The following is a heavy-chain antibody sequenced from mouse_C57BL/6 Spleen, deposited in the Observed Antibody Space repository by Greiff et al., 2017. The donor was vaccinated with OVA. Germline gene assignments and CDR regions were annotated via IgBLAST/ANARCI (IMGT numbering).Heavy chain of an antibody. V-gene: IGHV2-4*01. CDR1: GFSLTSYG. Sequence: QVQLKQSGPGLVQPSQSLSITCTVSGFSLTSYGVHWVRQPPGKGLEWLGVIWSGGSTDYNAAFISRLSISKDNSKSQVFFKMNSLQADDTAIYYCAKKGDYYGSSYAMDYWGQGTSVTVSS. J-gene: IGHJ4*01. CDR2: IWSGGST. CDR3: AKKGDYYGSSYAMDY. D-gene: IGHD1-1*01.